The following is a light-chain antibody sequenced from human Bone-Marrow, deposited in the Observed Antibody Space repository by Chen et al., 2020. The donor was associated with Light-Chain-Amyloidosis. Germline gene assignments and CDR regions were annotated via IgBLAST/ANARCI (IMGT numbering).Light chain of an antibody. J-gene: IGLJ3*02. CDR3: QVWDRSSDRPV. CDR2: DDS. CDR1: NIGSTS. Sequence: SYVLTQPSSVSVAPGQTATIACGGNNIGSTSVHWYQQTPGQAPLLVVYDDSDRPSGIPERWSGANAGNPATLTISRVEAGDEADYYGQVWDRSSDRPVYGGGTKLTVL. V-gene: IGLV3-21*02.